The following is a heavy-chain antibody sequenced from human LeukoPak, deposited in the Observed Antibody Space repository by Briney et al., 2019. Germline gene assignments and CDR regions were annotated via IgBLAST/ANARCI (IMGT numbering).Heavy chain of an antibody. D-gene: IGHD1-26*01. CDR2: ISSSSSSSYI. V-gene: IGHV3-21*01. CDR3: ARDMVGVSWGYNWFDL. J-gene: IGHJ5*02. CDR1: GFTFSDYS. Sequence: GGSLRLSCAASGFTFSDYSMNWVRQAPGKGLEWVSSISSSSSSSYIYYADSVKGRFTISRDNAKNSLYLQMNSLRAEDTAVYYCARDMVGVSWGYNWFDLWGQGTLVTVSS.